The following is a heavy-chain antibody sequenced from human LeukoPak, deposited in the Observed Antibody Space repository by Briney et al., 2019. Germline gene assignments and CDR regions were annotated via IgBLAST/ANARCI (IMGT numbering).Heavy chain of an antibody. D-gene: IGHD3-22*01. CDR1: GYTFTDYY. Sequence: ASVKVSCKASGYTFTDYYIHWVRQAPGQGLEWMGWINPNSGATNSAQHFQGRVTMTRDTSVSTAYMELSRLTFDDTAVYFCARSRVTMIPNLDYWGQGILLTVSS. CDR2: INPNSGAT. CDR3: ARSRVTMIPNLDY. J-gene: IGHJ4*02. V-gene: IGHV1-2*02.